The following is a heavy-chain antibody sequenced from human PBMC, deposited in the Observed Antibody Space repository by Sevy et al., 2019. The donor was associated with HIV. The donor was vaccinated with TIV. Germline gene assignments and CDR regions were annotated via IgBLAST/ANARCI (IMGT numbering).Heavy chain of an antibody. CDR1: GFTFSNYA. D-gene: IGHD3-22*01. CDR2: IWSDGAYQ. Sequence: GGSLRLSCAATGFTFSNYAMHWVRQAPGKGMEWVAIIWSDGAYQYHGDSVKGRFTISRDNSKNTLYLQMNNVRVEDPAAYYCARGGYYYDNAAYYALDSWGQGTLVTVSS. J-gene: IGHJ4*02. CDR3: ARGGYYYDNAAYYALDS. V-gene: IGHV3-33*01.